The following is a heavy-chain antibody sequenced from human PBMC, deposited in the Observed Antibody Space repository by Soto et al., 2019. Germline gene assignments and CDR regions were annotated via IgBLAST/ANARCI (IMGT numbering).Heavy chain of an antibody. CDR1: AGSSNSYY. CDR2: VCNSGST. J-gene: IGHJ4*02. Sequence: QVQLQESGPGLVKPSETLSLICTVSAGSSNSYYWSWIRQPPGKGLEWIGYVCNSGSTYYNPSLKSRVTISLDTSKNQFSLYLNSMTAADTAVYFCARAGIRDYGDYYNIDSWGQGTLVTVSS. V-gene: IGHV4-59*01. CDR3: ARAGIRDYGDYYNIDS. D-gene: IGHD4-17*01.